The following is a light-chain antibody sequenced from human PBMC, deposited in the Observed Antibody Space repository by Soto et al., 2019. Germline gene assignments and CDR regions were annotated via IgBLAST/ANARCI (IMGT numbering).Light chain of an antibody. CDR1: SSNIGAGYD. CDR3: QSYDSSLSGYV. Sequence: QSVLTQPPSVSGAPGQRVTISCTGSSSNIGAGYDVNWYQQLPGTAPKLLIYGNSNRPSGVPDRFSGSKSGTSASLAITGLQAEDEADYYCQSYDSSLSGYVFXTGTKVTVL. V-gene: IGLV1-40*01. J-gene: IGLJ1*01. CDR2: GNS.